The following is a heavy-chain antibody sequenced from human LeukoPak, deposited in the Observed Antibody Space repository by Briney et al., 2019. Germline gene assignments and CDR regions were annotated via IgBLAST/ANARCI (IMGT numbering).Heavy chain of an antibody. J-gene: IGHJ5*02. CDR3: ARGGGSGWPGNWFDP. Sequence: GGSLRLSCAASGFTFSSYSMNWVRQAPGKGPEWVSSISSSSSYIYYADSVKGRFTISRDNAKNSLYLQMNSLRAEDTAVYYCARGGGSGWPGNWFDPWGQGTLVTVSS. D-gene: IGHD6-19*01. CDR1: GFTFSSYS. CDR2: ISSSSSYI. V-gene: IGHV3-21*04.